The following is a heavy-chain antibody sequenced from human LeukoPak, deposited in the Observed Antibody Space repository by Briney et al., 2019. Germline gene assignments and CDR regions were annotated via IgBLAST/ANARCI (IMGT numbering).Heavy chain of an antibody. CDR3: AREGVRCTSCYQKIVNWFDP. CDR1: GFTFSSYW. Sequence: GGSLRLSCAASGFTFSSYWMSWVRQAPGKGLEWVANIKQDGSEKYYVDSVKGRFTISRDNTKSSLYLQMNSLRAEDTAVYYCAREGVRCTSCYQKIVNWFDPWGQGTLVTVSS. CDR2: IKQDGSEK. V-gene: IGHV3-7*01. J-gene: IGHJ5*02. D-gene: IGHD2-2*01.